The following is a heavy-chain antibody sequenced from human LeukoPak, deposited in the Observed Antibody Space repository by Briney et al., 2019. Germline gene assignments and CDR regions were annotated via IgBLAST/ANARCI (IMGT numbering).Heavy chain of an antibody. V-gene: IGHV3-30*02. Sequence: PGGSLRLSCAASGFTFSSYAMSWVRQAPGKGLEWVAFIRYDGTNKYCAESVKGRFTISRDNSKNTLYVQMNSLRAEDTAVYYCAKGNYYDSSAYNWFDPWGQGTLVTVSS. D-gene: IGHD3-22*01. J-gene: IGHJ5*02. CDR1: GFTFSSYA. CDR2: IRYDGTNK. CDR3: AKGNYYDSSAYNWFDP.